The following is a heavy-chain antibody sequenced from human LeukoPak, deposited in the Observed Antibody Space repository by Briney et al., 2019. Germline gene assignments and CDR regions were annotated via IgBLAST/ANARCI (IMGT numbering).Heavy chain of an antibody. Sequence: GGSLRLSCAASGFSLDDYGLSWVRQAPGKGLEWGSGINWNGGSTGYADSVKGRFTIARNNAKNSLYLQMNSLRAEDTALYYCARGQYYYDSSGYYTLGYWGQGTLVTVSS. CDR3: ARGQYYYDSSGYYTLGY. J-gene: IGHJ4*02. CDR1: GFSLDDYG. V-gene: IGHV3-20*04. D-gene: IGHD3-22*01. CDR2: INWNGGST.